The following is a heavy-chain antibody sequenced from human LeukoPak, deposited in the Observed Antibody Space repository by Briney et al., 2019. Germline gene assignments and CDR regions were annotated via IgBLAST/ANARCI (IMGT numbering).Heavy chain of an antibody. D-gene: IGHD3-22*01. J-gene: IGHJ3*02. V-gene: IGHV1-69*05. CDR1: GGTFSSYA. CDR2: IIPIFDTA. CDR3: ARVKPYYYDSSGYYSLGAFDI. Sequence: SVKVSCKASGGTFSSYAISWVRQAPGQGLEWMGRIIPIFDTANYAQKFQGRVTITTDESTSTAYMELSSLRSEDTAVYYCARVKPYYYDSSGYYSLGAFDIWGQGTMVTVSS.